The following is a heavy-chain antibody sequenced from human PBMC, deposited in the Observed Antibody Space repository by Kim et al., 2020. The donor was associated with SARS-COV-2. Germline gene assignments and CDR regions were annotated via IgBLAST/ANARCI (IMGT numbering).Heavy chain of an antibody. V-gene: IGHV3-23*01. Sequence: GGSLRLSCAASGFTFSSYAMSWVRQAPGKGLEWVSSISGSGGSTYYADSVKGRFTISRDNSKNSLYLQMNSLRAEDTAVYYCAKVAGYYYYYNYGMDDWGPETTVTVSS. J-gene: IGHJ6*02. D-gene: IGHD3-22*01. CDR2: ISGSGGST. CDR1: GFTFSSYA. CDR3: AKVAGYYYYYNYGMDD.